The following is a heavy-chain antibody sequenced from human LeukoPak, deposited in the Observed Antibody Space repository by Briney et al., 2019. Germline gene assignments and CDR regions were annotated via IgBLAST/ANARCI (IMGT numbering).Heavy chain of an antibody. J-gene: IGHJ4*02. CDR2: IMPMFGKA. Sequence: SVKVSCKASGGTFSSYDISWVRQAPGQGLEWMGGIMPMFGKANYAQKFQGRVTTTADKATSTAYMELSSLRSEDTAVYYCAGGRTDIVVVPATPRNYYFDYWGQGTLVTVSS. D-gene: IGHD2-2*01. V-gene: IGHV1-69*06. CDR1: GGTFSSYD. CDR3: AGGRTDIVVVPATPRNYYFDY.